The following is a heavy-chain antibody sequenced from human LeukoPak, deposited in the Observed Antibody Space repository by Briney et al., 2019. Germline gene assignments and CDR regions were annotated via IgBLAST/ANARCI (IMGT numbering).Heavy chain of an antibody. V-gene: IGHV4-59*01. D-gene: IGHD1-26*01. CDR2: IYYSGST. J-gene: IGHJ4*02. Sequence: SETLSLTCTVSGGSISSYYWSWIRQPPGKGLEWIGYIYYSGSTTYNPSLKSRVTISLDTSKNQFSLRLSSVTAADTAVYYCARSHGSYFDHWGQGTLVTVSS. CDR1: GGSISSYY. CDR3: ARSHGSYFDH.